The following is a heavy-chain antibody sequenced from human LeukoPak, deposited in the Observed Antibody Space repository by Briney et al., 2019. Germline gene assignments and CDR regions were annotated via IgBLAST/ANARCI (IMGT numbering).Heavy chain of an antibody. CDR2: INSDTNIT. J-gene: IGHJ3*02. CDR3: ARKVVAATDDAFDI. CDR1: GFSFSSYP. Sequence: GGSLRLSCVASGFSFSSYPMNWVRQAPGKGLEWVSHINSDTNITPYTASVSGRFTIFRDNAKNSLYLHVNSLRDEDTAVYYCARKVVAATDDAFDIWGQGTMVTVSS. D-gene: IGHD2-15*01. V-gene: IGHV3-48*02.